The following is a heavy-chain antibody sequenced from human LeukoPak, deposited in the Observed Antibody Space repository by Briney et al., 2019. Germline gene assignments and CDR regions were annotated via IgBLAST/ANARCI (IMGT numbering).Heavy chain of an antibody. D-gene: IGHD3-22*01. V-gene: IGHV3-23*01. CDR1: GFTFSSYA. CDR3: AKYYYDSSGYYYYYYYMDV. Sequence: PGGSLRLSFAASGFTFSSYAMSWVRQAPGKGLEWVSAISGSGGSTYYADSVKGRFTISRDNSKNTLYLQMNSLRAEDTAVYYCAKYYYDSSGYYYYYYYMDVWGKGTTVTVSS. J-gene: IGHJ6*03. CDR2: ISGSGGST.